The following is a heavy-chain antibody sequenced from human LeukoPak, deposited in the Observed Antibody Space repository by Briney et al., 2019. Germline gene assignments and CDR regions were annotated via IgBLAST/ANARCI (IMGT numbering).Heavy chain of an antibody. Sequence: GGSLRLSCAASGFTFSSYSMNWVRQAPGKGLEWVSYISSSSSTIYYADSVKGRFTISRDNAKNSLYLQMNSLRAEDTAVYYCAVVVVMFDYWGQGTLVTVSS. D-gene: IGHD3-22*01. V-gene: IGHV3-48*01. CDR3: AVVVVMFDY. CDR1: GFTFSSYS. J-gene: IGHJ4*02. CDR2: ISSSSSTI.